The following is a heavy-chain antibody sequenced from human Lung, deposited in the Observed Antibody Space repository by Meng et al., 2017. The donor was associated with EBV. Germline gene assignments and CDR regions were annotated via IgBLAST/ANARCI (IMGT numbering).Heavy chain of an antibody. V-gene: IGHV4-31*03. J-gene: IGHJ4*02. CDR1: GGSVISGGYY. D-gene: IGHD3-10*01. CDR2: IYYTGSS. CDR3: ANAGRFGESLGDY. Sequence: QGQLQASGPGLVQPSPTLSLPCTVSGGSVISGGYYWSWIRQQPGKGLEWIGYIYYTGSSFYNPSLKSRVTISVDTSKNQFSLNLSSVTAADTAVYYCANAGRFGESLGDYWGQGILVTVSS.